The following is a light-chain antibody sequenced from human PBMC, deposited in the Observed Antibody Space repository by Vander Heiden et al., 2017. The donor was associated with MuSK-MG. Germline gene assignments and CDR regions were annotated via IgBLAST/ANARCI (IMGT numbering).Light chain of an antibody. J-gene: IGLJ1*01. V-gene: IGLV2-14*03. CDR3: SSYSTTSTL. CDR2: DVS. CDR1: RSDVGGYNY. Sequence: QSALTTPASVSGSPGQSITISCTGTRSDVGGYNYVSWYQQHPGKAPKVMIYDVSNRPSGVSNRFSGSKSGNTASLTISGLQAEDEADYYCSSYSTTSTLFGTGTKVTVL.